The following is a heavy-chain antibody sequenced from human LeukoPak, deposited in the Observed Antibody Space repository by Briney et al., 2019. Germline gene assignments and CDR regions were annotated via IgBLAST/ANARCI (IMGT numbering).Heavy chain of an antibody. Sequence: GGSLRLSCTASGFTFGDYAMSWVRQAPGKGLEWVGFIRSKAYGRTTEYAASVKGRLTISRDDSKSIAYLQMNSLKTEDTAVYYCTRVGGTLGDDAFDIWGQGTMVTVSS. CDR1: GFTFGDYA. V-gene: IGHV3-49*04. CDR3: TRVGGTLGDDAFDI. D-gene: IGHD4-23*01. CDR2: IRSKAYGRTT. J-gene: IGHJ3*02.